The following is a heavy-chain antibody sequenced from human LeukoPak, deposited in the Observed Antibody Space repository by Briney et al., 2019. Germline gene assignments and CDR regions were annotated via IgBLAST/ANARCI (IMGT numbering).Heavy chain of an antibody. CDR3: ARLGYSPWELPDY. V-gene: IGHV3-23*01. CDR2: ISGSGGST. CDR1: GFTFSSYA. D-gene: IGHD1-26*01. J-gene: IGHJ4*02. Sequence: GGSLRPSCAASGFTFSSYAMSWVPQAPGKGLEWVSAISGSGGSTYYADSVKGRFTIPRDNAKNSLYLQMNSLRAEDTAVYYCARLGYSPWELPDYWGQGTLVTVSS.